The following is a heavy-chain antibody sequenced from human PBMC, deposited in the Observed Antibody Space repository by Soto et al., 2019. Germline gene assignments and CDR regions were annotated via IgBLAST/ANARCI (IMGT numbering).Heavy chain of an antibody. CDR2: INNSGST. V-gene: IGHV4-59*01. J-gene: IGHJ4*02. D-gene: IGHD1-26*01. Sequence: SETLSLTCTVSGGSISSYYWSWIRQPPGKGLEWIGYINNSGSTNYNPSLKSRVTISVDTSNNQISLKVTSVTAADTAVYYCAATTRYWGQGTLVTVSS. CDR1: GGSISSYY. CDR3: AATTRY.